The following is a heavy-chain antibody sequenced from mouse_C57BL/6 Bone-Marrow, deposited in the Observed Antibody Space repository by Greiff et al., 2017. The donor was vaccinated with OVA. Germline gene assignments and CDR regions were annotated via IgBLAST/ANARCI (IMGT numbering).Heavy chain of an antibody. J-gene: IGHJ2*01. CDR2: ISSGGDYI. Sequence: EVNLVESGEGLVKPEGSLKLSCAASGFTFSSYAMSWVRQTPEKRLEWVAYISSGGDYIYYADTVKGRFTISRDNARNTLYLQMSSLKSEDTAMYYCTRENYSNYVPYFDYWGQGTTLTVSS. V-gene: IGHV5-9-1*02. D-gene: IGHD2-5*01. CDR1: GFTFSSYA. CDR3: TRENYSNYVPYFDY.